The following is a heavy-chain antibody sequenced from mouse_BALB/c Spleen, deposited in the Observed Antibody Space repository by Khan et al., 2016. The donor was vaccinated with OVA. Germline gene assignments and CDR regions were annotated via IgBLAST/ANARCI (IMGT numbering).Heavy chain of an antibody. CDR1: GYTFSSYY. D-gene: IGHD2-10*02. V-gene: IGHV1S81*02. CDR3: TRSGYANPFAY. Sequence: QVQLQQSGAELVKPGASVRLSCKASGYTFSSYYMYWVKQRPGQGLEWIGGINPSNGGTYFNEKFKTKATLTVDKSSSTAYMQLSSLTSEDSAVFHCTRSGYANPFAYWGQGTLVTVSA. J-gene: IGHJ3*01. CDR2: INPSNGGT.